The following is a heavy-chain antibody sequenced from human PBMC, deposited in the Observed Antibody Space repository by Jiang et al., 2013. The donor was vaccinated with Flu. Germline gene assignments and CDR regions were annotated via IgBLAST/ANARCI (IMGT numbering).Heavy chain of an antibody. CDR1: GGSISSYY. CDR3: ARSDGDIPPTHFDY. V-gene: IGHV4-4*07. CDR2: IYTSGST. J-gene: IGHJ4*02. D-gene: IGHD4-17*01. Sequence: TLSLTCTVSGGSISSYYWSWIRQPAGKGLEWIGRIYTSGSTNYNPSLKSRVTMSVDTSKNQFSLKLSSVTAADTAVYYCARSDGDIPPTHFDYWGQGTLVTVSS.